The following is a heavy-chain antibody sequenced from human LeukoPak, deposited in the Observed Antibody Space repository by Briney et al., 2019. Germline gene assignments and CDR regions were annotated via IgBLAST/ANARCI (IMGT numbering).Heavy chain of an antibody. J-gene: IGHJ5*02. CDR3: ARDSHSSSWYAPSLKNWFDP. V-gene: IGHV1-2*02. CDR1: GYTFTGYY. CDR2: INPNSGGT. D-gene: IGHD6-13*01. Sequence: ASVKVSCKASGYTFTGYYMHWVRQAPGQGLEWMGWINPNSGGTNYAQKFQGRVTMTRDTSISTAYMELSRLRSDDTAVYYCARDSHSSSWYAPSLKNWFDPWGQGTLVTVSS.